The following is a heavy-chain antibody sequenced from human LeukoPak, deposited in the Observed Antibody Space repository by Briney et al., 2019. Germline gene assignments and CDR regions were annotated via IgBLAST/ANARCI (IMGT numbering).Heavy chain of an antibody. CDR1: GGSIGSGGSY. CDR2: ISDSGST. V-gene: IGHV4-31*03. D-gene: IGHD1-26*01. Sequence: SETLSLTCTVSGGSIGSGGSYWSWIRQHPGKGLEWIAYISDSGSTSFNPSLKSRVTISVDTSKNQFSLKLSSVTAADTALYYCARDPQGSGPDFDYWGQGTLVTVSS. J-gene: IGHJ4*02. CDR3: ARDPQGSGPDFDY.